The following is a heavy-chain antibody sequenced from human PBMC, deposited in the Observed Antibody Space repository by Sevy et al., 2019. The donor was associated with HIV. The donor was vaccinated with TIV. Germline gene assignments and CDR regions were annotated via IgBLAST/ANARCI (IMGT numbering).Heavy chain of an antibody. V-gene: IGHV3-30*04. CDR2: ISHDGRNNK. J-gene: IGHJ5*02. D-gene: IGHD3-10*01. Sequence: GGSLRLSCAASGFTFSEFGMHWVRQAPGKGLEWVAVISHDGRNNKYNADSVKGRFTISRDNSKNTLYLQMNSLRADDTAIYYCARDRGEILRSAFKSWGQGTVVTVSS. CDR3: ARDRGEILRSAFKS. CDR1: GFTFSEFG.